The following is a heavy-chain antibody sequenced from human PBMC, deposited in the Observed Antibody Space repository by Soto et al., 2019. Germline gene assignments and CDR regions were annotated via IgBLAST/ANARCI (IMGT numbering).Heavy chain of an antibody. CDR2: INAGNGNT. CDR1: GYTFTSYA. V-gene: IGHV1-3*05. D-gene: IGHD3-3*01. Sequence: QVQLVQSGAEEKKPGASVKVSCKASGYTFTSYAMHWVRQAPGQRLEWMGWINAGNGNTKYSQKFQGRVTITRDTXANXAYMELSSLRSEDTAVYYCAREQLPGVGRVGGMDVWGQGTTVTVSS. CDR3: AREQLPGVGRVGGMDV. J-gene: IGHJ6*02.